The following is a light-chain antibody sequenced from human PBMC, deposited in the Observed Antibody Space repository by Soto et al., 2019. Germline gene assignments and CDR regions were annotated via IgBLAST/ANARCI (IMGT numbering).Light chain of an antibody. CDR1: SSDIGGYYY. Sequence: QSVLTQPASVSGSPGQSITSSCTGTSSDIGGYYYVSWYQHHPGKAPKLLIYQVTNRPSRVSNRFSGSKSGNTASLTISGLQADDEADYYCGSWDSSLSAYVFGTGTKVTVL. J-gene: IGLJ1*01. V-gene: IGLV2-14*01. CDR2: QVT. CDR3: GSWDSSLSAYV.